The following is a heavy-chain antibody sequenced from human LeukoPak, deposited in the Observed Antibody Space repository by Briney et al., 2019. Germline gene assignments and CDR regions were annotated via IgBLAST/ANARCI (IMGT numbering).Heavy chain of an antibody. CDR1: GFTFSSYG. CDR3: AKGSPEWD. D-gene: IGHD2-8*01. CDR2: ISYDGSNK. J-gene: IGHJ4*02. V-gene: IGHV3-30*18. Sequence: PGGSLRLSCAASGFTFSSYGMHWVRQAPGKGPEWVAVISYDGSNKYYADSVKGRFTISRDNSKSTLYLQMNSLRAEDTAVYYCAKGSPEWDWGQGALVTVSS.